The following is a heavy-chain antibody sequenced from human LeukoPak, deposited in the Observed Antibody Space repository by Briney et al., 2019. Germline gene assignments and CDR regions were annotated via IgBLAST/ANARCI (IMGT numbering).Heavy chain of an antibody. J-gene: IGHJ3*02. V-gene: IGHV2-70*01. CDR1: GFSLSTSGMC. Sequence: SGPALVKPTQTLTLTCTFSGFSLSTSGMCVSWIRQPPGKALEWLALIDWDDDKYYSTSLKTRLTISKDTSKNQVVLTMTNMDPGDTATYYCARRNWNNLKGVFNIWGQGKMVTVSS. CDR2: IDWDDDK. CDR3: ARRNWNNLKGVFNI. D-gene: IGHD1/OR15-1a*01.